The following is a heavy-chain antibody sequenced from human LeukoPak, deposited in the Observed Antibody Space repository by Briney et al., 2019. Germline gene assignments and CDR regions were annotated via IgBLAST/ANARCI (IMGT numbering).Heavy chain of an antibody. D-gene: IGHD3-10*01. J-gene: IGHJ4*02. CDR2: IIPILGIA. CDR1: GGTFSSYA. CDR3: ARDPSSGSYPAWDY. V-gene: IGHV1-69*04. Sequence: SVKVSCKASGGTFSSYAISWVRQAPGQGLEWMGRIIPILGIANYAQKFQGRVTITADKSTSTAYMELSSLRSEDTAVYYCARDPSSGSYPAWDYWGQGTLVTVSS.